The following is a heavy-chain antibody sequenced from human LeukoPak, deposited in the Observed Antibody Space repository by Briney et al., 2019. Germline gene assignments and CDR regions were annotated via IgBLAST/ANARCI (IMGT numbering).Heavy chain of an antibody. Sequence: GGSLRLSCAASGFTFSSYSMNWVRQAPGKGLEWVSSISSSSSYIYYADSVKGRFTISRNNAKNSLYLQMNSLRAEDTAVYYCARVFGYYGSGSYYAFDYWGRGTLVTVSS. V-gene: IGHV3-21*01. CDR3: ARVFGYYGSGSYYAFDY. CDR1: GFTFSSYS. D-gene: IGHD3-10*01. CDR2: ISSSSSYI. J-gene: IGHJ4*02.